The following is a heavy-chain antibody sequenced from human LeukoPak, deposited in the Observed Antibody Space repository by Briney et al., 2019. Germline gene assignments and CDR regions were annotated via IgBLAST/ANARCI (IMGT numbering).Heavy chain of an antibody. CDR3: AKEGTPQVSTWYDL. J-gene: IGHJ5*02. CDR2: ISYEGGTQ. CDR1: GVTLSPYG. V-gene: IGHV3-30*18. Sequence: GGSLRLSCAASGVTLSPYGMHWVRQAPGKGLEWVAVISYEGGTQHYADSVKGRFIISRDNPRNTLYLQMNILRTEDTAVYYCAKEGTPQVSTWYDLWGQGTQVIASS. D-gene: IGHD3-10*01.